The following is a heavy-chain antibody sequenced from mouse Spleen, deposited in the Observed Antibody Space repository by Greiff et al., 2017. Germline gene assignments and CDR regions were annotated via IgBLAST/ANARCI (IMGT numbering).Heavy chain of an antibody. CDR1: GYTFTDYN. D-gene: IGHD2-1*01. CDR3: ARRVCYGSVVGL. Sequence: VQLQQSGPELVKPGASVKLSCKASGYTFTDYNMDWVKQSPGKSLEWIGDINPNNGATNYNEKFKGKATLTADKSSSTAYMELSSLTSEDTAVYYCARRVCYGSVVGLWGPGTPLTGSS. V-gene: IGHV1-18*01. CDR2: INPNNGAT. J-gene: IGHJ1*01.